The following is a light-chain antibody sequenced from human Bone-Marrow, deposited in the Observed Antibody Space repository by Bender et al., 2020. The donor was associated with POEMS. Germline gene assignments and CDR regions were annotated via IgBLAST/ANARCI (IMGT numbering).Light chain of an antibody. Sequence: QSALTQPRSVSGSPGQSVTISCTGTGSDVGAYNYVSWYQQRPGIAPKLIIYEATKRPSGVSNRFSASKSGNTASLTISGLQAEDEADYYCSSYKRGVTSTLEFGGGTKLTVL. CDR1: GSDVGAYNY. CDR3: SSYKRGVTSTLE. J-gene: IGLJ2*01. CDR2: EAT. V-gene: IGLV2-11*01.